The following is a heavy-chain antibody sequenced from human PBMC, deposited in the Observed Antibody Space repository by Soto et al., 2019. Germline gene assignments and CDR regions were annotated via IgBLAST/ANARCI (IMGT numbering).Heavy chain of an antibody. Sequence: ASVKVSCKASVYTFTGYYMHWVRQAPGQGLEWMGWINPNSGGTNYAQKFQGWVTMTRDTSISTAYMELNSLRAEGTAVYYCARDSYGMDVWGQGTTVTVSS. CDR3: ARDSYGMDV. V-gene: IGHV1-2*04. J-gene: IGHJ6*02. CDR1: VYTFTGYY. CDR2: INPNSGGT.